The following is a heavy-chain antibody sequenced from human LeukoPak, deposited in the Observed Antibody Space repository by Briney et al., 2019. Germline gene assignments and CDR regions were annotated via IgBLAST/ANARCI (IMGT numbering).Heavy chain of an antibody. J-gene: IGHJ3*02. V-gene: IGHV3-21*01. CDR3: AREWLGPEDAFDI. CDR1: GFTFSSYS. Sequence: GGSLRLSCAASGFTFSSYSMNWVCQAPGKGLEWVSSISSSSSYIYYADSVKGRFTISRDNAKNSLYLQMNSLRAEDTAVYYCAREWLGPEDAFDIWGQGTMVTVSS. CDR2: ISSSSSYI. D-gene: IGHD6-19*01.